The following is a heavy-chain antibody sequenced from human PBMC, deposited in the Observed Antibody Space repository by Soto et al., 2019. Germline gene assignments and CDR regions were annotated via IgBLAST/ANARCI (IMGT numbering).Heavy chain of an antibody. V-gene: IGHV4-59*01. Sequence: WETLSLTCTVSGGSISSYYWSWIRQPPGKGLEWIGYIYYSGSTNYNPSLKSRVTISVDTSRNQFSLKLSSVTAADTAVYYCARDRAYDFWSGYHWFDPWGQGTLVTVSS. D-gene: IGHD3-3*01. CDR2: IYYSGST. CDR1: GGSISSYY. J-gene: IGHJ5*02. CDR3: ARDRAYDFWSGYHWFDP.